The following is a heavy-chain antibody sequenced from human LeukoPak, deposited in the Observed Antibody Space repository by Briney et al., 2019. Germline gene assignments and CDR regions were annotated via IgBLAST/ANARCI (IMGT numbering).Heavy chain of an antibody. CDR2: ISYDGSNK. V-gene: IGHV3-30*18. Sequence: GGSLRLSCAASGFTFSSYGMHWVRQAPGKGLEWVAVISYDGSNKYYADSVKGRFTISRDNSKNTLFLQVNSLRTEDTAMYYCAKDQEVQQQMVPVGISDYWGQGTLVTVSS. J-gene: IGHJ4*02. CDR3: AKDQEVQQQMVPVGISDY. CDR1: GFTFSSYG. D-gene: IGHD6-13*01.